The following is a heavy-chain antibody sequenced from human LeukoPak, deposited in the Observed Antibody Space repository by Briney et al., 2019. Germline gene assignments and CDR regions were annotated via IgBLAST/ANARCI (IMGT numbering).Heavy chain of an antibody. CDR2: ISSGGSSI. Sequence: GGSLRLSCAASGFMFSDFYMSWIRQAPGKGLGWVSYISSGGSSIYYADSVKGRFTISRDNTKSSLYLQMNTLRAEDTAVYYCAREGDGDYGDESNFDFWGQGALVTVSS. CDR3: AREGDGDYGDESNFDF. J-gene: IGHJ4*02. V-gene: IGHV3-11*04. D-gene: IGHD4-17*01. CDR1: GFMFSDFY.